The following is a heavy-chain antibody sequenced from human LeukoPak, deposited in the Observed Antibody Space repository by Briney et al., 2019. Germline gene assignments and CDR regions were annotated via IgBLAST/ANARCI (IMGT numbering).Heavy chain of an antibody. CDR2: ISAYNGNT. CDR1: GYTFSSYY. CDR3: ARDYDILTHYFDY. V-gene: IGHV1-18*04. Sequence: AASVKVSCKTSGYTFSSYYIHWVRQAPGQGLEWMGWISAYNGNTNYAQKLQGRVTMTTDTPTSTAYMELRSLRSDDTAVYYCARDYDILTHYFDYWGQGTLVTVSS. J-gene: IGHJ4*02. D-gene: IGHD3-9*01.